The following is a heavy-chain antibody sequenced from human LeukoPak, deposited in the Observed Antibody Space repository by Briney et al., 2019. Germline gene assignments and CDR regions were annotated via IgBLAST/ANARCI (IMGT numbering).Heavy chain of an antibody. D-gene: IGHD6-19*01. CDR2: INPNSGGT. Sequence: GASVKVSCKASGYTFTGYYMHWVRQAPGQGLEWMGWINPNSGGTNYAQKFQGRVTMTRDTSISTAYMELSRLRSDDTAVYYCARPPYSSAPGAFDIWGQGTMVIVSS. CDR3: ARPPYSSAPGAFDI. CDR1: GYTFTGYY. J-gene: IGHJ3*02. V-gene: IGHV1-2*02.